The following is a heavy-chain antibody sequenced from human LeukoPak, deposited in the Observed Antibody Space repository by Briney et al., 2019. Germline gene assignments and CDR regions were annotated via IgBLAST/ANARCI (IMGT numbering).Heavy chain of an antibody. CDR3: ARDGRPAGGSSSYFDY. V-gene: IGHV3-30*02. Sequence: GGSLRLSCAASGFTFSSYGMHWVRQAPGKGLEWVSFIRYDGSNKYYADSVKGRFTISRDNAKNSLYLQMNSLRAEDTAVYYCARDGRPAGGSSSYFDYWGQGTLVTVSS. J-gene: IGHJ4*02. D-gene: IGHD6-13*01. CDR2: IRYDGSNK. CDR1: GFTFSSYG.